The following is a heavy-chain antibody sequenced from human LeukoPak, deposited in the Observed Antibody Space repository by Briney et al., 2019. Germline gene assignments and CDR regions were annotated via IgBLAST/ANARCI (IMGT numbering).Heavy chain of an antibody. V-gene: IGHV3-23*01. CDR2: ISGSGGST. CDR1: GFTFSSYA. CDR3: AKVGRSGWPYYMDV. Sequence: GGSLRLSCAASGFTFSSYAMSWVRQAPGKGLEWVSTISGSGGSTYYADSVNGRFTISRDNSKNTLYLQMNSLRAEDTAVYYCAKVGRSGWPYYMDVWGKETTVTVSS. D-gene: IGHD6-19*01. J-gene: IGHJ6*03.